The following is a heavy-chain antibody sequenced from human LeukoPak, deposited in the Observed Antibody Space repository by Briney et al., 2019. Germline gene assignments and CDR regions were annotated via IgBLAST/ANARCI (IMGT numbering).Heavy chain of an antibody. CDR3: ARSPTPCSSSWYGGYYYMDV. J-gene: IGHJ6*03. D-gene: IGHD6-13*01. Sequence: SVKVSCKASGGTFSSYAISWVRQAPGQGLEWMGGVIPIFGTANYAQKFQGRVTITTDESTSTAYMELSSLRSEDTAVYYCARSPTPCSSSWYGGYYYMDVWGKGTTVTVSS. V-gene: IGHV1-69*05. CDR1: GGTFSSYA. CDR2: VIPIFGTA.